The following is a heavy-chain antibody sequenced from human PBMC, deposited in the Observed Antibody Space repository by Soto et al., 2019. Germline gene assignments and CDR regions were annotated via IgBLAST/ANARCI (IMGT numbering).Heavy chain of an antibody. CDR1: GFTFSSYG. CDR2: ISGSGDNT. CDR3: AISGTRFTNTYYSDYFEY. V-gene: IGHV3-23*01. D-gene: IGHD1-26*01. Sequence: RGSLRLSCAASGFTFSSYGMSWVRQAPGKGLEWVSGISGSGDNTYYAESVKGRFTISRINSKHTLFLQMNGLRAEDTALYYCAISGTRFTNTYYSDYFEYWGQGALVTVSS. J-gene: IGHJ4*02.